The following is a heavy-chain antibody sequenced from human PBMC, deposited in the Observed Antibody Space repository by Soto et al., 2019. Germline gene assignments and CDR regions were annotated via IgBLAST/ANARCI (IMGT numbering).Heavy chain of an antibody. CDR2: IYSGGGT. J-gene: IGHJ4*02. V-gene: IGHV3-53*01. D-gene: IGHD3-9*01. CDR1: GFTVSSNY. CDR3: ARHWLGWGLY. Sequence: EVQLVESGGGLIQPGGSLRLSCAASGFTVSSNYMSWVRQAPGKGLEWVSVIYSGGGTYYDASVKSRRTISSNNSKNTLYLRMNGLGAEDTAVDYCARHWLGWGLYWGQGTLVTVSS.